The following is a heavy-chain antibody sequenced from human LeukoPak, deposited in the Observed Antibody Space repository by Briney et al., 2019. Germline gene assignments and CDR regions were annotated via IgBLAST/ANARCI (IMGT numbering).Heavy chain of an antibody. CDR3: ASAGHYGDYYYYYMDV. CDR2: ISSSGSTI. D-gene: IGHD4-17*01. V-gene: IGHV3-48*03. J-gene: IGHJ6*03. CDR1: GFTFSSYE. Sequence: GGSLRLSCAASGFTFSSYEMNWVRQAPGKGLVWVSYISSSGSTIYYADSVKGRFTISRDNAKNSLYLQMNSLRAEDTAVYYCASAGHYGDYYYYYMDVWGKGTTVTVFS.